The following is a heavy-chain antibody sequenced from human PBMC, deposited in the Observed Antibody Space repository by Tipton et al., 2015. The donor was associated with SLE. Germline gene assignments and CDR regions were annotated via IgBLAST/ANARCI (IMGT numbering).Heavy chain of an antibody. D-gene: IGHD6-19*01. CDR3: AASGWYGMRDY. CDR2: IYYSGST. CDR1: GGSISSSSYY. V-gene: IGHV4-39*01. Sequence: TLSLTCTVSGGSISSSSYYWGWIRQPPGKGLEWIGSIYYSGSTYYNPSLKSRVTISVDTSKNQFSLKLSSVTAADTAVYYCAASGWYGMRDYWGQGTLVTVSS. J-gene: IGHJ4*02.